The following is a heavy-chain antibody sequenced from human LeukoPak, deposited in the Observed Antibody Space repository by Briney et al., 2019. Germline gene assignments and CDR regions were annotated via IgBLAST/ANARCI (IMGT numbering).Heavy chain of an antibody. J-gene: IGHJ4*02. CDR2: LYYSGST. D-gene: IGHD3-16*02. Sequence: PSETLSLTCTVSGGSISSSSYYWGWIRQPPGKGLEWIGSLYYSGSTCYNPSLKSRVSISVDTSKNQFSLKLSSVTAADTAVYYCARDRGWGLSLAYWGQGALVTVSS. CDR1: GGSISSSSYY. CDR3: ARDRGWGLSLAY. V-gene: IGHV4-39*02.